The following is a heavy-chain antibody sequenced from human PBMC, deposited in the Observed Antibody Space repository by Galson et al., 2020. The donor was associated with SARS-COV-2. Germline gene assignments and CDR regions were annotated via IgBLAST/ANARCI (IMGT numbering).Heavy chain of an antibody. CDR3: ARGEYCSGGSCYSGEVDY. CDR2: FDPEDGET. J-gene: IGHJ4*02. V-gene: IGHV1-24*01. Sequence: ASVKVSCKVSGYTLTELSMHWVRQAPGKGLEWMGGFDPEDGETIYAQKFQGRVTMTEDTSTDTAYMELSSLRSEDTAVYYCARGEYCSGGSCYSGEVDYWGQGTLVTVSS. D-gene: IGHD2-15*01. CDR1: GYTLTELS.